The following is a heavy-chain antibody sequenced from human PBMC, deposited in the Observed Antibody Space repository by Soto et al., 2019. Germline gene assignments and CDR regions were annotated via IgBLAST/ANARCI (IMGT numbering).Heavy chain of an antibody. CDR2: ISGSGGST. Sequence: EVQLLESGGGLVQPGGSLRLSCAASGFTFSSYAMSWVRQAPGKGLEWVSAISGSGGSTYYADSVKGRFTSSRGNSKNTLYLQMNSLRAEDTAVYYCAKELVSSSDAFDIWGQGTMVTVSS. CDR3: AKELVSSSDAFDI. D-gene: IGHD6-6*01. V-gene: IGHV3-23*01. J-gene: IGHJ3*02. CDR1: GFTFSSYA.